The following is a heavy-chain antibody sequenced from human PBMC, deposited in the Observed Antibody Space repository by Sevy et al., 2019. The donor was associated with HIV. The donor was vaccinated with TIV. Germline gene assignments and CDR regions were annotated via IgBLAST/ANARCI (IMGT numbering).Heavy chain of an antibody. CDR3: AREGVRKRRVLSPFYFDY. CDR2: ISYDGSNK. J-gene: IGHJ4*02. V-gene: IGHV3-30-3*01. D-gene: IGHD1-1*01. CDR1: GFTSSSYA. Sequence: GGSLRLSCAASGFTSSSYAMHWVRQAPGKGLEWVAVISYDGSNKYYADSVKGRFTISRDNSKNTLYLQMNSLRAEDTAVYYCAREGVRKRRVLSPFYFDYWGQGTLVTVSS.